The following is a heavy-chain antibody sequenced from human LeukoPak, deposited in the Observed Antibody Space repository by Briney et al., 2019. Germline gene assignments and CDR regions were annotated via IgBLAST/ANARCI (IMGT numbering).Heavy chain of an antibody. Sequence: PSETLSLTCTVSGGSISSYHWSWIRQSPGKGLEWMGYIQYSGSTNRNPSLKSRVTISVDTSKNQFSLKLSSVTAADMAVYYCASLIYDSSGYYFDKWGQGTLVTVSS. CDR1: GGSISSYH. CDR2: IQYSGST. J-gene: IGHJ4*02. D-gene: IGHD3-22*01. V-gene: IGHV4-59*08. CDR3: ASLIYDSSGYYFDK.